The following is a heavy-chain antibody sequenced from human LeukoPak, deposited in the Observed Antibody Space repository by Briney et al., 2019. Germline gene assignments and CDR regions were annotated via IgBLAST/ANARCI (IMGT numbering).Heavy chain of an antibody. CDR2: ISSSGSTI. J-gene: IGHJ4*02. D-gene: IGHD3-22*01. V-gene: IGHV3-48*04. CDR1: GFTFSSYT. Sequence: GGSLRLSCAASGFTFSSYTMNWVRQAPGKGLEWVSYISSSGSTIYYADSVKGRFTISRDNAKNSLYLQMNSLRAEDTAVYYCARDRSYYDSGGYNWGQGTLATVSS. CDR3: ARDRSYYDSGGYN.